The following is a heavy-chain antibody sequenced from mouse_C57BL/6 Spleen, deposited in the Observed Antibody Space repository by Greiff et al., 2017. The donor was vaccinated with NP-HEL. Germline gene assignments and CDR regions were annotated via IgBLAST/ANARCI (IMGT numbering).Heavy chain of an antibody. CDR2: INPYNGGT. Sequence: EVQLQQSGPVLVKPGASVKMSCKASGYTFTDYYMNWVKQSHGKSLEWIGVINPYNGGTSYNQKFKGKATLTVDKSSSTAYMELNSLTSEDSAVYYWARSPYGYYPSDYWGQGTTLSVSS. CDR3: ARSPYGYYPSDY. V-gene: IGHV1-19*01. CDR1: GYTFTDYY. J-gene: IGHJ2*01. D-gene: IGHD2-3*01.